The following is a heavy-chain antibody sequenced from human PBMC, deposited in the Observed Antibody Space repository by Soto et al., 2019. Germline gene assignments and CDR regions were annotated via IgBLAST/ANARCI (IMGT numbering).Heavy chain of an antibody. V-gene: IGHV4-59*11. CDR1: GGSISSHY. D-gene: IGHD3-22*01. CDR2: IYYSGFT. J-gene: IGHJ4*02. CDR3: ARAQNSSGYLDA. Sequence: SDTLSLTYTVSGGSISSHYWSWIRQPPGKGLEWIGYIYYSGFTDYNPSLKSRGTISEDTSKNQFSLRLTSVTAAGTAVYYWARAQNSSGYLDAWGQGRLGT.